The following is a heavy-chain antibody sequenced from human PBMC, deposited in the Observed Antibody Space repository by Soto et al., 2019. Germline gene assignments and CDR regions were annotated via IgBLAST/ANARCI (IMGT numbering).Heavy chain of an antibody. Sequence: GGSLRLSCAASGFTFHNYWMSWVRQAPGKGLEWVANIKEDGSEQYYVDSLKGRFTISRDNAKNTLYLQMNSLRAEDTAVYYCAKDLQFSGWLSAQTFDYWGQGTQVTVSS. D-gene: IGHD6-19*01. J-gene: IGHJ4*02. CDR3: AKDLQFSGWLSAQTFDY. CDR2: IKEDGSEQ. V-gene: IGHV3-7*05. CDR1: GFTFHNYW.